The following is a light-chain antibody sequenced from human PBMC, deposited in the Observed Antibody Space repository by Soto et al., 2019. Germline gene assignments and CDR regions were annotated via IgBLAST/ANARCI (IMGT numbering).Light chain of an antibody. V-gene: IGKV3-11*01. J-gene: IGKJ5*01. CDR3: QQRGEWPPGAT. CDR1: QNVTSTY. Sequence: VLTQSPGTLSLSPGERASLSCRASQNVTSTYLAWYQQRPGQPPRLLIYGASTRASGIPARFSGSGSGTEFTLTISSLQPEDFAVYYCQQRGEWPPGATFGQGTRLEIK. CDR2: GAS.